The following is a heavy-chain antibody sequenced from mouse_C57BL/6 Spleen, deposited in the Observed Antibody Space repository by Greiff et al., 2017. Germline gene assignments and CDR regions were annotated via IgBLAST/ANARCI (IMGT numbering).Heavy chain of an antibody. CDR3: ARKLGCDIDY. V-gene: IGHV1-19*01. CDR1: GYTFTDYY. CDR2: INPYNGGT. D-gene: IGHD4-1*01. J-gene: IGHJ2*01. Sequence: DVQLQESGPVLVKPGASVKMSCKASGYTFTDYYMHWVKQSHGKSLEWIGVINPYNGGTSYNQKFKGKATLTVDKSSSTAYMELNSLTSEDSAVYFYARKLGCDIDYWGQGTTLTVSS.